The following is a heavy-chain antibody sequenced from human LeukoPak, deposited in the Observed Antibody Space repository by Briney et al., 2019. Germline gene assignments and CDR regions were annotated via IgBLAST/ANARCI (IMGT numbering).Heavy chain of an antibody. J-gene: IGHJ4*02. D-gene: IGHD3-3*01. CDR3: AREIFGARAFQH. V-gene: IGHV4-4*02. CDR1: GVSIDTNTW. Sequence: SETLSLTCAVSGVSIDTNTWWSWVRQPPGKGPEWVGEIFHSESTNLNPSLETRLTISLDKSKNHFSLRLSSVTAADTAIYYCAREIFGARAFQHWGQGILVTVSS. CDR2: IFHSEST.